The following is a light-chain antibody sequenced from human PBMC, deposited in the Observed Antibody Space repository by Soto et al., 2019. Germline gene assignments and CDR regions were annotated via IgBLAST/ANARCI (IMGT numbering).Light chain of an antibody. Sequence: DIQMTQSPSSVSASVGDRVTITCRASQGITNRLAWYQQKPGKAPKLLIYEASSLQSGVPSRTSGSGSGTDFTITISSLQPEDFATYYCQQANSFPITFGQGTRLEIK. V-gene: IGKV1D-12*01. CDR1: QGITNR. J-gene: IGKJ5*01. CDR2: EAS. CDR3: QQANSFPIT.